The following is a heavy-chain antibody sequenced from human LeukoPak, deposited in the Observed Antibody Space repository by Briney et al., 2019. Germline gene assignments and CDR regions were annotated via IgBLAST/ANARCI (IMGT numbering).Heavy chain of an antibody. J-gene: IGHJ4*02. V-gene: IGHV1-8*01. CDR1: GYTFTSYD. D-gene: IGHD2-2*01. CDR2: MNPNSGNT. CDR3: ARARGGGPAAGEYFDY. Sequence: GASVKVSCKASGYTFTSYDINWVRQATGQGLEWMGWMNPNSGNTGYAQKFQGRVTMTRNTSISTAYMELSSLRSEDTAVYYCARARGGGPAAGEYFDYWGQGTLVTVSS.